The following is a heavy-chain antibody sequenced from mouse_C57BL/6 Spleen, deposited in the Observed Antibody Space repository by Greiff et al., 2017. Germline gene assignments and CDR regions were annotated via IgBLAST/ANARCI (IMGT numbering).Heavy chain of an antibody. CDR2: IYPGSGST. CDR3: ARRTYYSNYDWYLDV. D-gene: IGHD2-5*01. Sequence: QVQLKQPGAELVKPGASVKMSCKASGYTFTSYWITWVKQRPGQGLEWIGDIYPGSGSTNYNEKFKSKATLTVDTSSSTAYMQLSSLTSEDSAVYYCARRTYYSNYDWYLDVWGTGTTVTVSS. CDR1: GYTFTSYW. V-gene: IGHV1-55*01. J-gene: IGHJ1*03.